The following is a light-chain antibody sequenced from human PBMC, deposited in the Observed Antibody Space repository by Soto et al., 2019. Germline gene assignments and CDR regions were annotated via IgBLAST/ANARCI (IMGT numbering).Light chain of an antibody. V-gene: IGLV1-40*01. CDR1: SSNIPNNY. Sequence: QAVVTQPPSVSAAPGQRVTISCSGSSSNIPNNYVSWYQQLPGTGPKLLIYGNSNRPSGVPDRFSGSKSGTSASLAINGLQAEDEAHYYCQSYDNSLSGSWVFGGGTKLTVL. CDR2: GNS. CDR3: QSYDNSLSGSWV. J-gene: IGLJ3*02.